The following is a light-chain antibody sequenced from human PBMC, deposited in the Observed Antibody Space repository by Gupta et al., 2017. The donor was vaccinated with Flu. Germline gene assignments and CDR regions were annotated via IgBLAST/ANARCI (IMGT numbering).Light chain of an antibody. J-gene: IGKJ2*03. CDR3: LQYNSYSSS. CDR2: KAS. CDR1: QSISSW. V-gene: IGKV1-5*03. Sequence: DIQMTQSPSTLSASVGDRVTITCRASQSISSWLAWYQQKPVKAPKILIYKASSLESGVPSRFSGSGSGTEFTLTISSLQPDDFATYYCLQYNSYSSSFGQGTKLEIK.